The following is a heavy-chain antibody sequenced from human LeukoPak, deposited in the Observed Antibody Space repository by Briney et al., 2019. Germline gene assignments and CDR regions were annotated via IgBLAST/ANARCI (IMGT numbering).Heavy chain of an antibody. J-gene: IGHJ2*01. CDR1: GGTFSSYA. CDR3: ATYYYDSSGYSSWYFDL. Sequence: GASVKVSCKASGGTFSSYAISWVRQARGQGLEWMGRIIPILGIANYAQKFQGRVTITADKSTSTAYVELSSLRSEDTAVYYCATYYYDSSGYSSWYFDLWGRGTLVTVSS. CDR2: IIPILGIA. V-gene: IGHV1-69*04. D-gene: IGHD3-22*01.